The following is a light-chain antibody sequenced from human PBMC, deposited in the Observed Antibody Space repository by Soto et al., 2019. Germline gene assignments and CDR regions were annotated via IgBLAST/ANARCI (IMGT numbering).Light chain of an antibody. J-gene: IGKJ1*01. CDR3: HQYSRWQGT. Sequence: DIQLTQSPFTLSASVGDRVTITCRASQSIETWLAWYQQKPGKAPKLLIFKASNLESGVPSRFSGSGSETEFTLTISSLQPDDFATYYCHQYSRWQGTFGQGTKVEIK. CDR2: KAS. V-gene: IGKV1-5*03. CDR1: QSIETW.